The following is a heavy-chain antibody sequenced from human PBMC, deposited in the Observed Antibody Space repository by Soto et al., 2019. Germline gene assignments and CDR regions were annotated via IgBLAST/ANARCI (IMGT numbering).Heavy chain of an antibody. CDR2: VYSSGST. J-gene: IGHJ5*02. D-gene: IGHD2-21*01. CDR3: ARRAVVAVTGSLDNWLDP. Sequence: PSETLSLTCTVSGDSITSYNWSWLRQPPGKALEWIGYVYSSGSTNYNPSLKSRVTISVDTSRNQFSLKVNSVTAADTAVYYCARRAVVAVTGSLDNWLDPWGQGILVNAPQ. CDR1: GDSITSYN. V-gene: IGHV4-59*01.